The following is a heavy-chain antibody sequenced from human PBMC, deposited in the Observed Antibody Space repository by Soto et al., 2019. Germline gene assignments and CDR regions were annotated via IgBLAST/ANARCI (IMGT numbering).Heavy chain of an antibody. Sequence: SVKVSCKASGGTFSSYTISWVRQAPGQGLEWMGRIIPILGIANYAQKFQGRVTITADKSTSTAYMELSSLRSEDTAVYYCARDAPAAAGLVPQYYFDYWGQGTLVTVSS. CDR1: GGTFSSYT. CDR2: IIPILGIA. V-gene: IGHV1-69*04. CDR3: ARDAPAAAGLVPQYYFDY. D-gene: IGHD6-13*01. J-gene: IGHJ4*02.